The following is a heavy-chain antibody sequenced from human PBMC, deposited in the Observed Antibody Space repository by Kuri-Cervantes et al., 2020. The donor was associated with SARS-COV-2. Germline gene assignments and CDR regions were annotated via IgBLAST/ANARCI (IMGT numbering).Heavy chain of an antibody. J-gene: IGHJ3*02. CDR3: ARSTPFRRLVVXXQGGAFDI. V-gene: IGHV1-2*04. Sequence: ASVKVSCKASGYXXXGYYMHWVRQAPGQGLEWMGWINPNSGGTNYAQKFQGWVTMTRDTSISTVYMELSRLRSDDTAVYYCARSTPFRRLVVXXQGGAFDIWGQGTMVTVSS. CDR1: GYXXXGYY. D-gene: IGHD3-22*01. CDR2: INPNSGGT.